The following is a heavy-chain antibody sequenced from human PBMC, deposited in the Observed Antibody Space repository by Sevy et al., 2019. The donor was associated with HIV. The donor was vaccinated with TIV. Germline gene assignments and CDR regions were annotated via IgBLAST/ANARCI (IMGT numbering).Heavy chain of an antibody. CDR2: IKSKTDGERT. CDR1: GFTFSSYS. Sequence: GGSLRLSCAASGFTFSSYSMNWVRQAPGKGLEWVGRIKSKTDGERTDYPAPVRGRFTISRDDSNNTLYLQMNSLETEDTAVYYCTTTLSTAHYMVVWGQGTTVTVSS. CDR3: TTTLSTAHYMVV. V-gene: IGHV3-15*01. J-gene: IGHJ6*02. D-gene: IGHD2-2*01.